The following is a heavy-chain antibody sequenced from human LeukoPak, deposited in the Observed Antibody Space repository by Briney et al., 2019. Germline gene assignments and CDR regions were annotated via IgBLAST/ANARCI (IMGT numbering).Heavy chain of an antibody. CDR3: ATWAFYHGLDV. J-gene: IGHJ6*02. CDR1: GFAVQAFD. D-gene: IGHD1-26*01. V-gene: IGHV3-43*02. Sequence: QPGGSLTLSCAASGFAVQAFDMHWVRQAPGRGLECVSLINSVGTKTYYADCVRGRFTVSRDNSKNSLYLQMNSLRTEDTALYYCATWAFYHGLDVWGQGSTVTISS. CDR2: INSVGTKT.